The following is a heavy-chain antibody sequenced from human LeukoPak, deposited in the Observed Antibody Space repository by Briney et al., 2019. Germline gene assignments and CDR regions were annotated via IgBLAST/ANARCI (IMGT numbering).Heavy chain of an antibody. CDR3: ARTVVGPDAFEI. CDR2: INHSGST. V-gene: IGHV4-34*01. J-gene: IGHJ3*02. Sequence: SETLSLTCAVYGGSFSGYYWSWIRQPPGKGLEWIGEINHSGSTNYNPSLKSRVTISVDTSKNQFSLKLSSVTAADTAVYYCARTVVGPDAFEIWGQGTMVTVSS. CDR1: GGSFSGYY. D-gene: IGHD2-21*01.